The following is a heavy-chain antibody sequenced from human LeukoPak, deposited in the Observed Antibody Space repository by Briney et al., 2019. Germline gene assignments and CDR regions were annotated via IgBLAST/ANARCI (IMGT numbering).Heavy chain of an antibody. D-gene: IGHD6-13*01. J-gene: IGHJ6*03. V-gene: IGHV1-2*02. CDR3: ARDKVAAAGLQADDYYYYYMDV. Sequence: ASVKVSCKASGYTFTGYYMHWVRQAPGQRLEWMGWINPNNGVTSYAQKFQGRVTMTRDTSIRTAYMELSSLRSDDTAVYYCARDKVAAAGLQADDYYYYYMDVWGKGTTVTVSS. CDR2: INPNNGVT. CDR1: GYTFTGYY.